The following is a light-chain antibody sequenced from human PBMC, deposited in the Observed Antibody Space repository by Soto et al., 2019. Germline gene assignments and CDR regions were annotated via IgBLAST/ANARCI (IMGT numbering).Light chain of an antibody. J-gene: IGKJ5*01. V-gene: IGKV3-11*01. Sequence: EIVLTQSPATLSLSPGERATLSCRASQSVSSYLAWYQQKPGQAPRLLIYDASNRATGIPARFSGSGSETDFTLTISSLEPEDFAVYYCQQRSNWPPITFGQGKRLEIK. CDR1: QSVSSY. CDR3: QQRSNWPPIT. CDR2: DAS.